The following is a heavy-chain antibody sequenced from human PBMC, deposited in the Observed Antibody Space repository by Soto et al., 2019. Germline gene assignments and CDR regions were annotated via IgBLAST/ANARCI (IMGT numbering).Heavy chain of an antibody. V-gene: IGHV3-48*01. Sequence: GGSLRLSCAASGFTFSSYSMNWVRQAPGKGLEWVSYISSSSTIYYADSVKGRFTISKDNAKNSLYLQRNSLRAEDTAVYYCARDTITMVRGVMENWFDPWGQGTLVTVSS. CDR2: ISSSSTI. CDR1: GFTFSSYS. D-gene: IGHD3-10*01. J-gene: IGHJ5*02. CDR3: ARDTITMVRGVMENWFDP.